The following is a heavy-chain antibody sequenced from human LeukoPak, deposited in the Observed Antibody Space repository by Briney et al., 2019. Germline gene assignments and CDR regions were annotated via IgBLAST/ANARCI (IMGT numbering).Heavy chain of an antibody. CDR3: SRDNEAVVTVAIGYSSSWTFDY. J-gene: IGHJ4*02. CDR1: GFTFSRYA. CDR2: ISYDGSNK. V-gene: IGHV3-30-3*01. D-gene: IGHD6-13*01. Sequence: GGSLRLSCAASGFTFSRYALHWVRQAPGKGLEWVAAISYDGSNKYYADSVKGRFTISRDNSKNTLYLQMNSLRAEDTAVYYCSRDNEAVVTVAIGYSSSWTFDYWGQGTLVTVS.